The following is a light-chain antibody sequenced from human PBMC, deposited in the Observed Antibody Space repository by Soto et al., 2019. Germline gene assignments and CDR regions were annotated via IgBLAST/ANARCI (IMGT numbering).Light chain of an antibody. Sequence: EIVLTQSPGTLSLSPGERATLSCRASQSVSSTSLAWYQQKPGQAPRLLIYGASTRATGIPDRFSGSGSGTDFTLTISRVEPEDFAVYFCQQYDNLPLTFGPGTKVDIK. CDR3: QQYDNLPLT. J-gene: IGKJ3*01. CDR1: QSVSSTS. V-gene: IGKV3-20*01. CDR2: GAS.